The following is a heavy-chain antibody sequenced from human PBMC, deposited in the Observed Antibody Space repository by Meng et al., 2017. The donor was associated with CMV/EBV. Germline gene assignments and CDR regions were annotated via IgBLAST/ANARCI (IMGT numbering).Heavy chain of an antibody. Sequence: LSCAASRFTVINDWIHWVRQVPGKGLVWVSRINHDGSDTDYADSVKGRFTIARDNAQNTVYLQMNSLTDEDTAIYYCAKGGRGYTFDWGQGTLVTVSS. J-gene: IGHJ4*02. CDR1: RFTVINDW. D-gene: IGHD5-18*01. CDR2: INHDGSDT. CDR3: AKGGRGYTFD. V-gene: IGHV3-74*01.